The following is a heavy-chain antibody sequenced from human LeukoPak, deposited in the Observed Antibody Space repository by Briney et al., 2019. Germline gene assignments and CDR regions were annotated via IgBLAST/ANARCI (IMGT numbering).Heavy chain of an antibody. CDR3: ARQLQRGYSYSDY. CDR2: IYAGDSDA. CDR1: GYSFTNYW. Sequence: GESLKISCKGSGYSFTNYWIGWVRQMPGKGLEWMGIIYAGDSDANYSPSFQGQVTISADKSISTAYLQWSSLKASDTAMYYCARQLQRGYSYSDYWGQGTLVTVSS. J-gene: IGHJ4*02. V-gene: IGHV5-51*01. D-gene: IGHD5-18*01.